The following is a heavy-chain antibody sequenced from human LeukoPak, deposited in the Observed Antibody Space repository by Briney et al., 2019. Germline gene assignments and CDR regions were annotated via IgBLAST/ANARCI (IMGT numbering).Heavy chain of an antibody. CDR3: AKGPYYYGSGSYSNYYDSSGPFDY. D-gene: IGHD3-10*01. CDR2: ISYDGSNK. V-gene: IGHV3-30*18. CDR1: GFTFSSYG. J-gene: IGHJ4*02. Sequence: GGSLRLSCAASGFTFSSYGMHWVRQAPGKGPEWVAVISYDGSNKYYADSVKGQFTISRDNSKNTLYLQMNSLRAEDTAVYYCAKGPYYYGSGSYSNYYDSSGPFDYWGQGTLVTVSS.